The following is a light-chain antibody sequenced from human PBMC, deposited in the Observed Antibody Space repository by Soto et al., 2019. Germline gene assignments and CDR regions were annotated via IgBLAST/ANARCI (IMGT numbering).Light chain of an antibody. CDR3: MQGLHFPLT. J-gene: IGKJ4*01. Sequence: VLTQSPLSLPVTPGEPASISCRSSQSLLHSNGITYLDWFLQKPGQSPQLLIYFGSNRASGVPDRFSGIGSGTDFTLKISRVEADDVGIYYCMQGLHFPLTFGGGTKVEIK. CDR2: FGS. V-gene: IGKV2-28*01. CDR1: QSLLHSNGITY.